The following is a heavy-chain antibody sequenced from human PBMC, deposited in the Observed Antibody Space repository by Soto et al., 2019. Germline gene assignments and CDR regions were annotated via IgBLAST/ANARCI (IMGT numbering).Heavy chain of an antibody. Sequence: QVQLVQSGGGLVKPGGSLRLSCADSGFTFSDYYMSWIRQAPGKGLEWVSYISSSGSNIYYADSVKGRFTISRDNGKNSLYLQMTSLRAEDTAVYYCARDRCTNGVCSPYYYYGMDVWGRGTTVTVSS. CDR2: ISSSGSNI. CDR1: GFTFSDYY. CDR3: ARDRCTNGVCSPYYYYGMDV. D-gene: IGHD2-8*01. J-gene: IGHJ6*02. V-gene: IGHV3-11*01.